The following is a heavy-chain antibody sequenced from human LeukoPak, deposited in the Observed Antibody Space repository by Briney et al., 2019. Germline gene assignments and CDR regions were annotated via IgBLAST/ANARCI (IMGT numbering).Heavy chain of an antibody. CDR3: AKQGPGISWGDAFDI. CDR1: GFTFSTYV. CDR2: ISGSGGDT. V-gene: IGHV3-23*01. J-gene: IGHJ3*02. D-gene: IGHD1-1*01. Sequence: GGSLRLSCAASGFTFSTYVVTWVRQAPGKGLEWVSAISGSGGDTYYADTVSGRFTISRDNSKNTLYLQMNSLRAEDTAVYYCAKQGPGISWGDAFDIWGQGTMVTVSS.